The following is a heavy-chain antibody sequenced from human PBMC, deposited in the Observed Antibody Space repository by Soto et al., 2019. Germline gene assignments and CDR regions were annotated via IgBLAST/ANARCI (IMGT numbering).Heavy chain of an antibody. D-gene: IGHD2-15*01. V-gene: IGHV3-9*01. CDR2: ISSNSGNI. Sequence: EVQLVESGGGIVEPGRSLRVTCAAFGFTFENFAMHWVRQAPGKGLEWVSSISSNSGNIGYADSVKGRFTISRDNDKNSLYLQMNSMRPEDTALYYCAKGGSSSWLRDGLDIWGQGTMVTASS. CDR1: GFTFENFA. CDR3: AKGGSSSWLRDGLDI. J-gene: IGHJ3*02.